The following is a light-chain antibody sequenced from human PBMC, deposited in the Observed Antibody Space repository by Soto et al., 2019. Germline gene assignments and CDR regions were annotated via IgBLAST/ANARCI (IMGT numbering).Light chain of an antibody. CDR1: QSVSSNY. CDR2: GAS. V-gene: IGKV3-20*01. CDR3: QHGDTSPRT. J-gene: IGKJ1*01. Sequence: EVMLTQSPGTLSLSPGERATLSCRASQSVSSNYLAWYQQKPGQAPRLLIYGASNRATGIPDRFSGSGSGTDFPITSRILAHEDFADYYWQHGDTSPRTFGQGTKVEFK.